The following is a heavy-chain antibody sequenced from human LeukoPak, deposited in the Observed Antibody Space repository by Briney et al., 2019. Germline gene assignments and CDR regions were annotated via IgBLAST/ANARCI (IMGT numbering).Heavy chain of an antibody. J-gene: IGHJ4*02. CDR3: AKETAGRYYDFWSGYYPTDDY. V-gene: IGHV3-48*01. CDR1: GFTFANYN. CDR2: ISSTSSTI. D-gene: IGHD3-3*01. Sequence: GGSLRLSCAASGFTFANYNFNWVRQAPGKGLEWVSYISSTSSTIYYADSMKGRFTISRDNAKNSLYLQMNSLRAEDTAVYYCAKETAGRYYDFWSGYYPTDDYWGQGTLVTVSS.